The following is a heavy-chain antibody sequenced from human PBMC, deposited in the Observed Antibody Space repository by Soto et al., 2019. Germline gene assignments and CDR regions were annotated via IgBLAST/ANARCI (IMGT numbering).Heavy chain of an antibody. J-gene: IGHJ4*02. CDR3: ARGYRQSGYSSSWVFDY. CDR2: MYYSGNT. V-gene: IGHV4-31*03. D-gene: IGHD6-13*01. CDR1: GGSINSGGYY. Sequence: QVQLRESGPGLVKPSQTLSLTCTVSGGSINSGGYYWNWIRQHPGKGLEWIGYMYYSGNTYYNPFLRSRVIMSADTSPNHFSLKPSYVIAADTAVYFCARGYRQSGYSSSWVFDYWGQGTLVNVSS.